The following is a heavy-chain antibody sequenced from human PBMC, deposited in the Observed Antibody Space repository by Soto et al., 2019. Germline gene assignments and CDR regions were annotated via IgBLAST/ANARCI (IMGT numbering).Heavy chain of an antibody. Sequence: QITLKESGPTRVRPTGTLTLTCTYSGFSLSTNGVGLGWIRQSPGKALERFALISWDDDRHYNPSLKNRLIITKDPSKNQGVLPLTKLDPVEEATYYCAYRAGLPANWNGGYFDFWGQGVLVSVSS. D-gene: IGHD1-1*01. CDR1: GFSLSTNGVG. J-gene: IGHJ4*02. CDR3: AYRAGLPANWNGGYFDF. CDR2: ISWDDDR. V-gene: IGHV2-5*02.